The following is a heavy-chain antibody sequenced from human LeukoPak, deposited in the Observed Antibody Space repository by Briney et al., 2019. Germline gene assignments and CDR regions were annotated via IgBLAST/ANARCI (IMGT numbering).Heavy chain of an antibody. CDR2: ISSSGSTI. D-gene: IGHD2-2*01. CDR1: GFTFSDYY. J-gene: IGHJ4*02. CDR3: ASGYCSSTSCYHFDY. V-gene: IGHV3-11*01. Sequence: PGGSLGLSCAASGFTFSDYYMSWIRQAPGKGLEWVSYISSSGSTIYYADSVKGRFTISRDNAKNSLYLQMNSLRAEDTAVYYCASGYCSSTSCYHFDYWGQGTLVTVSS.